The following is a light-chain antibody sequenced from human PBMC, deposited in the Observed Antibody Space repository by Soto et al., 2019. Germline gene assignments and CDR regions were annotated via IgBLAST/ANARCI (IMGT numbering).Light chain of an antibody. CDR2: DND. V-gene: IGLV1-44*01. J-gene: IGLJ3*02. Sequence: QSVLTQPPSASGTPGQSVTISCSGGSSNIATITANWYQQLPGIAPKLLIYDNDQRCSGVPYRFSGSESGTSASLAISGVQSEDECDYYCADWDQNGGLLFGGGTQLTVL. CDR1: SSNIATIT. CDR3: ADWDQNGGLL.